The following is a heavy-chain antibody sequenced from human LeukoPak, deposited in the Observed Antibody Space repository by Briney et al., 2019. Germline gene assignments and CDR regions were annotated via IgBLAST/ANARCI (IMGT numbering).Heavy chain of an antibody. CDR1: GFTFSSYG. J-gene: IGHJ4*02. CDR2: IRYDGSNK. V-gene: IGHV3-30*02. Sequence: GGSLRLSCAASGFTFSSYGMHWVRQAPGKGLEWVAFIRYDGSNKYYADSVKGRFTISRDNSKNTLYLQMNSLRAEDTAVYYRAKDLDYYGSGTYPTDYWGQGTLVTVSS. D-gene: IGHD3-10*01. CDR3: AKDLDYYGSGTYPTDY.